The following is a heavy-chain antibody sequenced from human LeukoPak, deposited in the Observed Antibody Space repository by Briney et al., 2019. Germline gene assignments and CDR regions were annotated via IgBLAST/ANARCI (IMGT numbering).Heavy chain of an antibody. Sequence: GASLKISCKGSGYSFSSYWIGWVRQMPGKGLEWMGIIYPGDSDTRYSPSFRGPVTISADKYMSTAYLQWSSLKASDAAMYYCARHGGSAPSMDDWGKGTLVTVSS. CDR3: ARHGGSAPSMDD. CDR2: IYPGDSDT. J-gene: IGHJ4*02. V-gene: IGHV5-51*01. CDR1: GYSFSSYW. D-gene: IGHD6-25*01.